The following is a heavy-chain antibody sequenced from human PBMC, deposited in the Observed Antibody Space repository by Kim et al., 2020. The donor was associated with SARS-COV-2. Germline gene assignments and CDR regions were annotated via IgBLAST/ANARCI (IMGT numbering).Heavy chain of an antibody. CDR3: AKEPYYYDSRIPLNYYYYGMDV. V-gene: IGHV3-30*18. J-gene: IGHJ6*02. CDR1: GFTFSSYG. Sequence: GGSLRLSCAASGFTFSSYGMHWVRQAPGKGLEWVAVISYDGSNKYYADSVKGRFTISRDNSKNTLYLQMNSLRAEDTAVYYCAKEPYYYDSRIPLNYYYYGMDVWGQGTTVTVSS. CDR2: ISYDGSNK. D-gene: IGHD3-22*01.